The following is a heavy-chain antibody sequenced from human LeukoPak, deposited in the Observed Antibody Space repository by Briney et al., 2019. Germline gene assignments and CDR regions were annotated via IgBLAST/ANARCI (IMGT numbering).Heavy chain of an antibody. V-gene: IGHV3-23*01. D-gene: IGHD3-22*01. CDR1: GFTFSSYA. J-gene: IGHJ4*02. CDR2: ISGSGGST. Sequence: TGGSLRLSCAASGFTFSSYAMSWVRQAPGKGLEWVSAISGSGGSTCYADSVKGRFTISRDNSKNTLYLQMNSLRAEDTAVYYCAKAVQAYYYDSSGYSLWGQGTLVTVSS. CDR3: AKAVQAYYYDSSGYSL.